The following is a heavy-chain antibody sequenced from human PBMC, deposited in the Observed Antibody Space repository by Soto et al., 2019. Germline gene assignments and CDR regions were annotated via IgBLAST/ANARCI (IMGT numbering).Heavy chain of an antibody. J-gene: IGHJ5*02. CDR1: GGSISSGGYY. D-gene: IGHD6-19*01. CDR3: ARDVRSGWYSWFDP. CDR2: IYYSGST. V-gene: IGHV4-31*03. Sequence: QVQLQESGPGLVKPSQTLSLTCTVSGGSISSGGYYWSWIRQHPGKGLEWIGYIYYSGSTYYNPSLKSRVTISVDTSKNQFSLELSSVTAADTAVYYCARDVRSGWYSWFDPWGQGTLVTVSS.